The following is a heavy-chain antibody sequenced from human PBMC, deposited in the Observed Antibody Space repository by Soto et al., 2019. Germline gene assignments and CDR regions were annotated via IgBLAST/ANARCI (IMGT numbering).Heavy chain of an antibody. Sequence: GGSLRLSCAASGFTFDDYAMHWVRQAPGKGLEWVSGISWNSGSIGYADSVKGRFTISRDNAKNSLYLQMNSLRAEDTALYYCAKDSAFYSSGWYYFDYWGQGTLVTVSS. J-gene: IGHJ4*02. V-gene: IGHV3-9*01. CDR2: ISWNSGSI. CDR1: GFTFDDYA. D-gene: IGHD6-19*01. CDR3: AKDSAFYSSGWYYFDY.